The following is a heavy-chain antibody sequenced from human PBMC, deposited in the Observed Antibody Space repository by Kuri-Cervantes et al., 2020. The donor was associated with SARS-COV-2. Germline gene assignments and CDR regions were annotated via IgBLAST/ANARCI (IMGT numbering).Heavy chain of an antibody. Sequence: AAVQVSCKASGYTFTSYGISWVRQAPGQGLEWMGWISAYNGNTNYAQKLQGRVTMTTDTSTSTAYMELSSLRTEDTAVYYCARDKGGYSSGSFDYWGQGTLVTVSS. V-gene: IGHV1-18*01. CDR2: ISAYNGNT. D-gene: IGHD6-19*01. J-gene: IGHJ4*02. CDR3: ARDKGGYSSGSFDY. CDR1: GYTFTSYG.